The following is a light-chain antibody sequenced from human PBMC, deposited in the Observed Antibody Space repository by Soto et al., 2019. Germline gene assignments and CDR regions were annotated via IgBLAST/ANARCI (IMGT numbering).Light chain of an antibody. CDR3: GTWDSSLSIFA. J-gene: IGLJ1*01. V-gene: IGLV1-51*02. CDR2: END. CDR1: SSNIGNYY. Sequence: QTVLTQPRSRSASPVQAVTINYNGGSSNIGNYYVSWHQQLPGTAPKLLIYENDKRPSGIPDRFSGSKSGTSATLGITGLQTGDEADYYCGTWDSSLSIFAFGTGTKVNVL.